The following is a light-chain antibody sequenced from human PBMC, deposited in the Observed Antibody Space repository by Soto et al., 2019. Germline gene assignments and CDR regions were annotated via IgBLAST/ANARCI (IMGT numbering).Light chain of an antibody. CDR3: SSFTSTTTPVV. V-gene: IGLV2-14*03. CDR2: DVV. CDR1: SSDVGGYNS. J-gene: IGLJ2*01. Sequence: QSALTQPASISGYPGQSITLSCTGTSSDVGGYNSVAWYQQRPGKAPKLIIFDVVSRPSGISDRFSGSKSGSTASLTISGLQPEDEADYYCSSFTSTTTPVVFGGGTKLTVL.